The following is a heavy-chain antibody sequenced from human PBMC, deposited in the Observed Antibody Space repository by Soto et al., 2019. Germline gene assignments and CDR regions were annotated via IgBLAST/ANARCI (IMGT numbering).Heavy chain of an antibody. D-gene: IGHD6-19*01. V-gene: IGHV3-23*01. CDR1: GFTFSSYA. CDR3: ARRRSSGWYYGY. CDR2: ISGSGGST. J-gene: IGHJ4*02. Sequence: EVQLLESGGGLVQPGGSLRLSCAASGFTFSSYAMSWVRQAPGKGLEWVSAISGSGGSTYYADSVKGRFTISRDNSKNTLYLQMNSLRAEDTAVYYCARRRSSGWYYGYWGQGTLVTVSS.